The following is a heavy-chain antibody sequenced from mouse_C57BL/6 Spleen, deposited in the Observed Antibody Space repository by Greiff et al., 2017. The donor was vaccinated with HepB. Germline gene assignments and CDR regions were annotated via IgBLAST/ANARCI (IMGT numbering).Heavy chain of an antibody. CDR2: IDPSDSYT. V-gene: IGHV1-69*01. J-gene: IGHJ1*03. Sequence: QVQLQQPGAELVMPGASVKLSCKASGYTFTSYWMHWVKQRPGQGLEWIGEIDPSDSYTNYNQKFKGKSTLTVDKSTSTAYMQLSSLTSEDSAVYDCARWGRRWYFDGGGTGTTVTVSS. CDR3: ARWGRRWYFDG. CDR1: GYTFTSYW.